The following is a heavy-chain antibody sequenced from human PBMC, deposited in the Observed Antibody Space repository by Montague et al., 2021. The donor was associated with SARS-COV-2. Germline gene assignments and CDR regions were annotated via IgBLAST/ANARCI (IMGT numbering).Heavy chain of an antibody. CDR2: IYYSGSS. J-gene: IGHJ4*02. D-gene: IGHD2-21*01. CDR3: ARARTSLVVVVDEFDN. CDR1: GGSISSGSYY. V-gene: IGHV4-31*03. Sequence: TLSLTCTVSGGSISSGSYYWSWIRQHPGKGLEWIGYIYYSGSSYYNPSLKSRVTISVDTSKNQFSLRLSSVTAADTAVYYCARARTSLVVVVDEFDNWGQGTLVTVSS.